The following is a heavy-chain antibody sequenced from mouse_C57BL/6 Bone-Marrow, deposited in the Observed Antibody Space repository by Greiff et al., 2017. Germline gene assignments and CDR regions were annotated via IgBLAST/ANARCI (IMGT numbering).Heavy chain of an antibody. CDR1: GYSFTDYN. D-gene: IGHD4-1*01. CDR2: INPNYGTT. CDR3: ARRGGTAWFAY. Sequence: EVKLMESGPELVKPGASVKISCKASGYSFTDYNMNWVKQSNGKSLEWVGVINPNYGTTSYNQKFKGKATLTVDQSSSTAYMQLNSLTSEDSAVYYCARRGGTAWFAYWGQGTLVTVSA. V-gene: IGHV1-39*01. J-gene: IGHJ3*01.